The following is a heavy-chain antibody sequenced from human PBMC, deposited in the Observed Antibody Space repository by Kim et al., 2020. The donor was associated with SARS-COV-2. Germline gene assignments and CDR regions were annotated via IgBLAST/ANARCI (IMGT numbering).Heavy chain of an antibody. CDR3: ARETAGEVTPNWFDP. V-gene: IGHV1-46*01. J-gene: IGHJ5*02. Sequence: QKFQGRVTRTRDTSTSTVYMELSSLRSEDTAVYYCARETAGEVTPNWFDPWGQGTLVTVSS. D-gene: IGHD4-4*01.